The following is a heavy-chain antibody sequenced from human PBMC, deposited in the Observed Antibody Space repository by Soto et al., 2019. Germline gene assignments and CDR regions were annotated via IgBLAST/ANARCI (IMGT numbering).Heavy chain of an antibody. CDR1: GYSFTSYW. V-gene: IGHV5-51*01. D-gene: IGHD6-6*01. CDR2: IYPGDSDT. Sequence: GESLKISCKGSGYSFTSYWIGWGRQMPGKGLEWMGIIYPGDSDTRYSPSFQGQVTISADKSISTAYLQWSSLKASDTAMYYCARRIIAARPDTYYYYYGMDVWGQGTTVTVSS. J-gene: IGHJ6*02. CDR3: ARRIIAARPDTYYYYYGMDV.